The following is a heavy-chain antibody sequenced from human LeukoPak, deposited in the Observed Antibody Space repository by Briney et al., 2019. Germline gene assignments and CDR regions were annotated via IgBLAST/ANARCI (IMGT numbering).Heavy chain of an antibody. CDR3: AKEDYYYGMDV. V-gene: IGHV3-30*18. J-gene: IGHJ6*02. CDR1: GFTFSSYG. CDR2: ISYDGSNK. Sequence: PGGSLRLSCAASGFTFSSYGMHWVRQAPGKGLEWVAVISYDGSNKYYADSVKGRFTISGDNSKNTLYLQMNSLRAEDTAVYYCAKEDYYYGMDVWGQGTTVTVSS.